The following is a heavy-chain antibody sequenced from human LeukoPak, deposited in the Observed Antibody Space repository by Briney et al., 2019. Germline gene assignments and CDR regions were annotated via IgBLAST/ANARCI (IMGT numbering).Heavy chain of an antibody. CDR2: VNPKSGST. D-gene: IGHD3-16*01. J-gene: IGHJ4*02. V-gene: IGHV1-8*02. CDR3: ARGVSIRRYAWAY. CDR1: GYSFSDYD. Sequence: ASVKVSCKASGYSFSDYDIIWVRQAAGQGLEWVGWVNPKSGSTAYAQKFQGRVTMTSSSSITTVYMELSSLRSDDSAVYYCARGVSIRRYAWAYWGQGTLVTVCS.